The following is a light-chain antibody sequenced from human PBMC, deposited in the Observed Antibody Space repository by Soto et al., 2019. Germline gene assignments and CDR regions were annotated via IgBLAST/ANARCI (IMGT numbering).Light chain of an antibody. V-gene: IGKV3-15*01. J-gene: IGKJ1*01. CDR2: GAS. Sequence: EIVMTQSPATLSVSPGERATLSCRASQSVSSNLAWYQQKPGQAPRLLIYGASTRATGIPARFSGSGSGTEFTLTISSLQSEDFAVYYCKKYDRSPWTFGKGSKVDIK. CDR3: KKYDRSPWT. CDR1: QSVSSN.